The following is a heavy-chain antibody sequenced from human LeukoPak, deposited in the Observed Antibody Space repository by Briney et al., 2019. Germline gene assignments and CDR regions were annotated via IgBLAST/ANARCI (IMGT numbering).Heavy chain of an antibody. V-gene: IGHV1-18*01. Sequence: ASVKVSCKASGYTFTSYGISWVRQAPGQGLEWMGWISAYNGNTNYEQKLQGRVTMTTDTSTSTAYMEVRSLRSGDTAVYYCARDRGGSYLDYFDYWGQGTLVTVSS. CDR2: ISAYNGNT. J-gene: IGHJ4*02. CDR1: GYTFTSYG. CDR3: ARDRGGSYLDYFDY. D-gene: IGHD1-26*01.